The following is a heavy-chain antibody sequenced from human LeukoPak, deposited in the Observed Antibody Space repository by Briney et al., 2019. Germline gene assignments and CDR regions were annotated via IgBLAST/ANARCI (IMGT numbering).Heavy chain of an antibody. CDR3: AKEVNSLRYFDWYAFDI. V-gene: IGHV3-30*18. J-gene: IGHJ3*02. Sequence: PGGSLRLSCAASGFTFSSYGMHWVRQAPGKGLEWVAVISYDGSNKYYADYVKGRFTISRDNSKNTLYLQMNSLRAEDTAVYYCAKEVNSLRYFDWYAFDIWGQGTMVTVSS. CDR2: ISYDGSNK. D-gene: IGHD3-9*01. CDR1: GFTFSSYG.